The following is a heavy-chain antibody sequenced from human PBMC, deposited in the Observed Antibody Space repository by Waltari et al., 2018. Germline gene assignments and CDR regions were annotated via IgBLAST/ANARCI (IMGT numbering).Heavy chain of an antibody. CDR2: MSYDGYSK. CDR3: AREGYTSGRAGIFDY. Sequence: LVESGGDVGQSGRSLRLSCVSSRSAFNQDLLHWVRQAPGKGLGWVSAMSYDGYSKYYADSVKGRFTISRDDSLNTVYLQLDSLTVEDTAIYYCAREGYTSGRAGIFDYWGQGTLVTVSS. J-gene: IGHJ4*02. CDR1: RSAFNQDL. V-gene: IGHV3-30-3*01. D-gene: IGHD6-19*01.